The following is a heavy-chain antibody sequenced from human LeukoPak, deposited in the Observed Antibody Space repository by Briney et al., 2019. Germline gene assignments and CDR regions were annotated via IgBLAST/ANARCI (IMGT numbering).Heavy chain of an antibody. CDR2: ISSSSSYI. V-gene: IGHV3-21*01. J-gene: IGHJ4*02. Sequence: GGSLRLSCAASGFPFSSYSMNWVRQAPGKGLEWVSSISSSSSYIYYADSVKGRFTISRDNAKNSLYLQMNSLRAEDTAVYYCARDIGTPSSSGYWGQGTLVTVSS. D-gene: IGHD6-6*01. CDR3: ARDIGTPSSSGY. CDR1: GFPFSSYS.